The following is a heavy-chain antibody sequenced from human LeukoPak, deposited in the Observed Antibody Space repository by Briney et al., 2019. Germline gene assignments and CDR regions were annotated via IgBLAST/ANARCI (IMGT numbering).Heavy chain of an antibody. CDR3: AYFEASTTYYYDSSGYRIDY. V-gene: IGHV3-21*01. CDR2: ISSSSSYI. Sequence: PGGSLRLSCAASGFTFSSYSMNWVRQAPGKGLEWVSSISSSSSYIYYADSVKGRFTISRDNAKNSLYLQMNSLRAEDTAVYYCAYFEASTTYYYDSSGYRIDYWGQGTLVTVSS. CDR1: GFTFSSYS. D-gene: IGHD3-22*01. J-gene: IGHJ4*02.